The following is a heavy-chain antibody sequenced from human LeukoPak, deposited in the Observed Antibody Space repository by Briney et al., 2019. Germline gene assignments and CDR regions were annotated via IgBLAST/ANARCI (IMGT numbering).Heavy chain of an antibody. Sequence: PGRSLRLSCAASGFTFSSYAMHWVRQAPGKGLEWVAVISYDGSNKYYADSVKGRFTISRDNSKNTLYLQMNSLRAEDTAVYYCARAPPGLWLRSNGWFDPWGQGTLVTVSS. V-gene: IGHV3-30-3*01. CDR3: ARAPPGLWLRSNGWFDP. CDR1: GFTFSSYA. D-gene: IGHD5-18*01. CDR2: ISYDGSNK. J-gene: IGHJ5*02.